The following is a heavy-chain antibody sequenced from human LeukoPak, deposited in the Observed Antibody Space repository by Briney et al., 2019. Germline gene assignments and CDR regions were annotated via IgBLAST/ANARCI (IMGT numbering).Heavy chain of an antibody. V-gene: IGHV3-48*01. CDR2: ISSSSSTI. J-gene: IGHJ1*01. CDR1: GFTFSSYS. Sequence: GGSLRLSCAASGFTFSSYSMNWVRQAPGKGLEWVSYISSSSSTIYYADSVKGRFTISRGNAKNSLYLQMNSLRAEDTAVYYCARGRGAAPAGYFQHWGQGTLVTVSS. D-gene: IGHD3-10*01. CDR3: ARGRGAAPAGYFQH.